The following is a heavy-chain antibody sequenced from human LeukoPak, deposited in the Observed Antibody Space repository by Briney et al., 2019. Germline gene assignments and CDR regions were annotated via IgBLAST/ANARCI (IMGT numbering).Heavy chain of an antibody. CDR2: ISDIGSI. CDR1: GGSISSYY. V-gene: IGHV4-4*08. Sequence: SETLSLTCTVSGGSISSYYWSWIRQPPGKGLEWIAYISDIGSINYNPSLKSRVTISLDTSKNQFSLKLSSVTAADTAVYYCVRVDSIELFNIDYWGQGTLVTVSS. CDR3: VRVDSIELFNIDY. D-gene: IGHD3-22*01. J-gene: IGHJ4*02.